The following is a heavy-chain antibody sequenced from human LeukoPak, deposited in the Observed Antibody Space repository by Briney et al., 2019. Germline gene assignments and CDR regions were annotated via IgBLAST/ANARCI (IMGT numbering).Heavy chain of an antibody. Sequence: GGSLSLSCAASGFAFSIYDMHWVRQPTGKGLEWVSAIGTTDNTYYIDSVKGRFTISRENAKNSLYLQMNSLRAEDTAIYYCARVPTNSWYNWFDPWGQGTLVTVSS. D-gene: IGHD2-8*01. V-gene: IGHV3-13*01. CDR2: IGTTDNT. J-gene: IGHJ5*02. CDR3: ARVPTNSWYNWFDP. CDR1: GFAFSIYD.